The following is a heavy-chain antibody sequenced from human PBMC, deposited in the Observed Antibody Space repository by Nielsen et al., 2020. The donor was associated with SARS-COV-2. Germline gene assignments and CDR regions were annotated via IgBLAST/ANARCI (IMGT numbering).Heavy chain of an antibody. CDR1: GGTFSSYA. CDR3: ARDVGQLDYYYMDV. J-gene: IGHJ6*03. CDR2: INPSGGST. Sequence: ASVKVSCKASGGTFSSYAISWVRQAPGQGLEWMGIINPSGGSTSYAQKFQGRVTMTRDTSTSTVYMELSSLRSEDTAVYYCARDVGQLDYYYMDVWGKGTTVTVSS. D-gene: IGHD6-6*01. V-gene: IGHV1-46*01.